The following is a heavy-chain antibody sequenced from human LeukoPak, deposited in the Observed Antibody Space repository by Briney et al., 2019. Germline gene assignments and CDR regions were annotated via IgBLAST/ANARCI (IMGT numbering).Heavy chain of an antibody. V-gene: IGHV4-61*01. J-gene: IGHJ3*02. Sequence: SETLSLTCTVSGGSFSSGSYYWSWIRQPPGKGLEWIGYIYYSGSTNYNPSLKSRVTISVDTSKNQFSLKLSSVTAADTAVYYCARDLVGAKTAFDIWGQGTMVTVSS. CDR3: ARDLVGAKTAFDI. D-gene: IGHD1-26*01. CDR2: IYYSGST. CDR1: GGSFSSGSYY.